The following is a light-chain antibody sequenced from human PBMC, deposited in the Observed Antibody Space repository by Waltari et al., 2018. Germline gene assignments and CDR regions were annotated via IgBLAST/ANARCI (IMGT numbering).Light chain of an antibody. CDR3: QNHERLPAT. V-gene: IGKV3-20*01. J-gene: IGKJ1*01. Sequence: TQSPGTLSLSPGERATLSCRASQNIGTYLVWYQQKPGQPPRLLMYAASRRATGVPDRFSGSGSGTDFSLTISRLEPEDFAVYYCQNHERLPATFGQGTRVEIK. CDR1: QNIGTY. CDR2: AAS.